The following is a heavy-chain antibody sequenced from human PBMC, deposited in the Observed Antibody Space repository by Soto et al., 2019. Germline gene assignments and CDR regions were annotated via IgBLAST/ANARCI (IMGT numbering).Heavy chain of an antibody. V-gene: IGHV1-69*06. Sequence: SAKVACKASGRTFSSHAISWDHEAPGQGLERMGRIIPIFGTANYAQKIKGRVTITADTSTSTAHMELSSLRSEDKAVHYRASWAAMFDPHCYGMSVSTQGST. CDR3: ASWAAMFDPHCYGMSV. D-gene: IGHD3-10*02. CDR2: IIPIFGTA. CDR1: GRTFSSHA. J-gene: IGHJ6*02.